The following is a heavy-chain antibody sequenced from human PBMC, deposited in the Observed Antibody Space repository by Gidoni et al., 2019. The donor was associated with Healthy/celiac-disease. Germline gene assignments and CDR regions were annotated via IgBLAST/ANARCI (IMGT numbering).Heavy chain of an antibody. CDR3: ARHIHPRQQLVPWYFDL. CDR1: GCSISSSSYY. Sequence: QLQLQASGPGLVQPSETLSLTCTVSGCSISSSSYYWGWIRQPPGKGLVVIGSIYYSGRTYYNPSLNSRVTISVDTSKNQFSLKLSSVTAADTAVYYCARHIHPRQQLVPWYFDLWGRGTLVTVSS. J-gene: IGHJ2*01. V-gene: IGHV4-39*01. D-gene: IGHD6-13*01. CDR2: IYYSGRT.